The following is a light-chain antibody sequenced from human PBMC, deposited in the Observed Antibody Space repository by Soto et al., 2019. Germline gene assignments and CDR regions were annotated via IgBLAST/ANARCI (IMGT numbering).Light chain of an antibody. CDR3: SSYAGSYSWV. CDR2: DVS. CDR1: SSDVGAYNY. J-gene: IGLJ3*02. V-gene: IGLV2-11*01. Sequence: QSALTQPRSVSGSPGQSVTISCTGTSSDVGAYNYVSWYQHHPGKAPKVMIYDVSERPSGVPDRFSGSKSDNKASLAISGLQAEDEADYCSSYAGSYSWVFGGGTKLTVL.